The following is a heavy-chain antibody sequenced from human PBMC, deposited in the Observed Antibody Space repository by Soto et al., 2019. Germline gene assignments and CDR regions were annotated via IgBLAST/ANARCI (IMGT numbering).Heavy chain of an antibody. CDR2: ISYDGSNK. CDR3: AKASHYDSSGYSFDY. CDR1: GFTFSSYG. D-gene: IGHD3-22*01. Sequence: SGGSLRLSCAASGFTFSSYGMHWVRQAPGKGLEWVAVISYDGSNKYYADSVKGRFTISRDNSKNTLYLQMNSLRAEDTAVYYCAKASHYDSSGYSFDYWGQGTLVTVSS. J-gene: IGHJ4*02. V-gene: IGHV3-30*18.